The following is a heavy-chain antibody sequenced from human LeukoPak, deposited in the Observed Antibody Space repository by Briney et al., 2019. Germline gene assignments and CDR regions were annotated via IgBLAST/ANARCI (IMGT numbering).Heavy chain of an antibody. Sequence: GSLRLSCAASGFTFSSYSMNWVRQAPGKGLEWVSSISSSSSYIYYADSVKGRFTISRDNAKNSLYLQMNSLRAEDTAVYYCARDFPLDYGDYRDYYGMDVWGQGTTVTVSS. D-gene: IGHD4-17*01. J-gene: IGHJ6*02. CDR3: ARDFPLDYGDYRDYYGMDV. CDR2: ISSSSSYI. V-gene: IGHV3-21*01. CDR1: GFTFSSYS.